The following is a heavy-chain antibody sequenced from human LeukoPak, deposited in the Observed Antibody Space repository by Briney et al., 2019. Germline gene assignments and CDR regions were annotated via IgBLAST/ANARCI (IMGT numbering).Heavy chain of an antibody. CDR1: GDSFNRNPYY. J-gene: IGHJ4*02. Sequence: SETLSLTCTVSGDSFNRNPYYCGWVRQPPGKGLEWIGTISYSGSTYYNPSLKSRVTISVDTSKNQFSLKLTSVTAADTAVYYCARVTSLLWFGEGGYYFDYWGQGTLVTVSS. CDR3: ARVTSLLWFGEGGYYFDY. CDR2: ISYSGST. D-gene: IGHD3-10*01. V-gene: IGHV4-39*07.